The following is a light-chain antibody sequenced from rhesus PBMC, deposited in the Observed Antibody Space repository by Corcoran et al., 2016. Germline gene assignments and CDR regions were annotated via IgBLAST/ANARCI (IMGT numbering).Light chain of an antibody. CDR2: AAS. Sequence: DIQMTQSPSSLSASVGDRVTITCRASQGISDYLSWYQQKPGKAPKRLIYAASSLESGVPSRFSGIGSGTDFTLTISSLQPADFAAYYCLQGYSTPFTFGPGTKLDIK. J-gene: IGKJ3*01. CDR1: QGISDY. CDR3: LQGYSTPFT. V-gene: IGKV1-36*02.